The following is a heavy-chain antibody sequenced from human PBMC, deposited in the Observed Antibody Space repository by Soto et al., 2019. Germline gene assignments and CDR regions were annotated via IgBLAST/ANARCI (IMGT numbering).Heavy chain of an antibody. D-gene: IGHD2-15*01. Sequence: QVQLVESGGGVVQPGRSLRLSCAASGFTLSSYGMHWVRQAPGKGLEWVAVIWYDGDKKYYADSVKVRFTISRDESKNTVYLQLSSLRGEDTGVYYCARGSAGSESVVVVPAIDFYSFDTWGQGTLVSVSS. CDR3: ARGSAGSESVVVVPAIDFYSFDT. V-gene: IGHV3-33*01. CDR2: IWYDGDKK. CDR1: GFTLSSYG. J-gene: IGHJ4*02.